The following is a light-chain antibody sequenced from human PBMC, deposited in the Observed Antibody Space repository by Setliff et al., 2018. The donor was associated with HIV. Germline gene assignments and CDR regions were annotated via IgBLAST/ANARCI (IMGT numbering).Light chain of an antibody. CDR3: QSYDSGLGV. Sequence: QSVPAQPPPASGAPGQRVTTSCIGTSSNIGAGYDVPWYQQLPGTAPKLLIYDNTNRPSGVPDRFSGSNSGTSASLAITGLQAEDEADYYCQSYDSGLGVFGTGTKVTVL. CDR2: DNT. CDR1: SSNIGAGYD. V-gene: IGLV1-40*01. J-gene: IGLJ1*01.